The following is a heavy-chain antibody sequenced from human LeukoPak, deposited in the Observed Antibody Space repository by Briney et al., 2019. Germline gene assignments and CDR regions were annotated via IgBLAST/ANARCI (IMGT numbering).Heavy chain of an antibody. CDR1: GGSFSGYY. D-gene: IGHD6-19*01. Sequence: PSETLSLTCAVYGGSFSGYYWSWIRQPPGKGLEWIGEINHSGSTNYNPSLKSRVTISVDTSKNQFSLKLSSVTAADTAVYYCAGGIAVAGTVSPASTASKGGSYWGQGALVTVSS. V-gene: IGHV4-34*01. CDR3: AGGIAVAGTVSPASTASKGGSY. CDR2: INHSGST. J-gene: IGHJ4*02.